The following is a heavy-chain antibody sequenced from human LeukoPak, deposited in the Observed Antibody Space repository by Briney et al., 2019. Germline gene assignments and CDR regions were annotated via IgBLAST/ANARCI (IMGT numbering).Heavy chain of an antibody. CDR2: ISSSSSYI. J-gene: IGHJ4*02. D-gene: IGHD7-27*01. CDR3: ARDRYGWGFDY. CDR1: GFTFSSYS. V-gene: IGHV3-21*01. Sequence: GGSLRLSCAASGFTFSSYSMNWVRQAPGKGLEWVSSISSSSSYIYYADSVKGRFTISRDNSKNTLYLQMNSLRAEDTAVYYCARDRYGWGFDYWGQGTLVTVSS.